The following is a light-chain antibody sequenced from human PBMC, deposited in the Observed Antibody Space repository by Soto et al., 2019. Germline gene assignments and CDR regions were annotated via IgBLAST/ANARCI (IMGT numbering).Light chain of an antibody. V-gene: IGKV1-5*03. CDR3: QQYNSYSQT. J-gene: IGKJ1*01. Sequence: IQMTRSPFILSASVGDRVTITCRASQGIRNDLGWYQQKPGKAPKLRIYEASTLKRGVPSRFSGSGSGTEFTLTISSLQPDDFATYYCQQYNSYSQTFGQGTKVDIK. CDR2: EAS. CDR1: QGIRND.